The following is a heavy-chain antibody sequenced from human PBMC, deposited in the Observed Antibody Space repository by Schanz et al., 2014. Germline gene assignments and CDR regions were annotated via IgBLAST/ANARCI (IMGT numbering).Heavy chain of an antibody. CDR3: VRHGNYEFWHGPTPQFEN. CDR1: GGSISTSSRY. D-gene: IGHD3-3*01. J-gene: IGHJ4*02. V-gene: IGHV4-39*01. Sequence: QLHLQESGPGLAKPSETLSLICSVSGGSISTSSRYWGWIRQSPGKGLEWLGSLYYTGKTHYNPSLKSQVTIPLDTSKNHFSLNLTSVPAADTAVFYCVRHGNYEFWHGPTPQFENWGQGTLVTVS. CDR2: LYYTGKT.